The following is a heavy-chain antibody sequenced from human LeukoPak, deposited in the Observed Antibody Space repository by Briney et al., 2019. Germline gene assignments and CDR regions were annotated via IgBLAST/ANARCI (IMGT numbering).Heavy chain of an antibody. V-gene: IGHV4-59*08. D-gene: IGHD2-15*01. CDR3: ARQPLVCSGGSCYASWFDP. CDR1: GGSISSYY. CDR2: IYYSGST. J-gene: IGHJ5*02. Sequence: SETLSLTCTVSGGSISSYYWSWIRQPPGKGLEWIGYIYYSGSTNYNPSLKSRVTISVDTSKNQFSLKLSSVTAADTAVYYCARQPLVCSGGSCYASWFDPWGQGTLVTISS.